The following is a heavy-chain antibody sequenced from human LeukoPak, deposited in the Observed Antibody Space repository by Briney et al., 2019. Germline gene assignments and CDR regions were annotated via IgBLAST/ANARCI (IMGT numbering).Heavy chain of an antibody. CDR1: GYTFTSYG. CDR2: ISAYNGNT. CDR3: ARGPYCSGGTCYSQYFDY. J-gene: IGHJ4*02. Sequence: GASVKVSCKASGYTFTSYGISWARQAPGQGLEWMGWISAYNGNTNYAQKLQGRVTMTTDTSTSTAYMELRSLRSDDTAVYYCARGPYCSGGTCYSQYFDYWGQGTLVTVSS. D-gene: IGHD2-15*01. V-gene: IGHV1-18*01.